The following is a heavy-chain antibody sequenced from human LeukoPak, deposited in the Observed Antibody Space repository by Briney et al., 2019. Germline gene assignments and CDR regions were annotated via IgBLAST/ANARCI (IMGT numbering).Heavy chain of an antibody. D-gene: IGHD3-10*01. CDR2: ISSSSSYI. CDR1: GGSFSGYY. Sequence: PSETLSLTCAVYGGSFSGYYWSWIRQPQGKGLEWVSSISSSSSYIYYADSVKGRFTISRDNAKNSLYLQMNSLRAEDTAVYYCASGVQRGYWGQGTLVTVSS. J-gene: IGHJ4*02. V-gene: IGHV3-21*01. CDR3: ASGVQRGY.